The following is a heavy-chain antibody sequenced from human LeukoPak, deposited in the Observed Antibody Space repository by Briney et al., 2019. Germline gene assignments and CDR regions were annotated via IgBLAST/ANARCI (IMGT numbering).Heavy chain of an antibody. Sequence: PGGSLRLPCAASGFTFSSYGMHWVRQAPGKGLEWVAFIRYDGSNKYYADFVKGRFTISRDNSKNTLYLQMNSLRAEDTAVYYCAKDGRGYDILTGPLGYWGQGTLVTVSS. D-gene: IGHD3-9*01. CDR1: GFTFSSYG. V-gene: IGHV3-30*02. J-gene: IGHJ4*02. CDR2: IRYDGSNK. CDR3: AKDGRGYDILTGPLGY.